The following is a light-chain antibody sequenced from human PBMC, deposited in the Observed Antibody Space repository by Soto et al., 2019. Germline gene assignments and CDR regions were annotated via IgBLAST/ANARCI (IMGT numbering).Light chain of an antibody. J-gene: IGKJ2*01. Sequence: EIVMTQSPLSLPVTPGEPASISCRSRQSLLHNNGQTFLDWYLQKPGQSPQLLVFLASNQPSGVPDRCSGSGSGTDFTLKISRVEAEDVGVYYGMQTLESPHTFGQGTKLDIK. CDR1: QSLLHNNGQTF. CDR3: MQTLESPHT. CDR2: LAS. V-gene: IGKV2-28*01.